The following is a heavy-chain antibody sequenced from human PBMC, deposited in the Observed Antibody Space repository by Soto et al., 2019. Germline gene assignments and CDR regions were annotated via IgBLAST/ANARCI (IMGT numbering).Heavy chain of an antibody. D-gene: IGHD6-6*01. CDR1: GASINSYY. Sequence: PSETLSLTCTVSGASINSYYWSWIRQPPGKGLEWIGEINYSGSSNYNPSLKSRVTISVDTSKNQFSLKLSSVTAADTAVYYCARSRVGIAARRINWFDPWGQGTLVTVSS. CDR3: ARSRVGIAARRINWFDP. V-gene: IGHV4-59*12. CDR2: INYSGSS. J-gene: IGHJ5*02.